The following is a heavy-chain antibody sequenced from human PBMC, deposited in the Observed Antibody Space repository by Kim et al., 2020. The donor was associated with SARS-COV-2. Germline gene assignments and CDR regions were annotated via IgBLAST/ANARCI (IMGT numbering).Heavy chain of an antibody. V-gene: IGHV3-11*01. CDR3: ARATFSYYDSKLAFDI. D-gene: IGHD3-22*01. J-gene: IGHJ3*02. Sequence: SVKGRFTISSDNAKNSLYLQMNSLRAEDTAVYYCARATFSYYDSKLAFDIWGQGTMVTVSS.